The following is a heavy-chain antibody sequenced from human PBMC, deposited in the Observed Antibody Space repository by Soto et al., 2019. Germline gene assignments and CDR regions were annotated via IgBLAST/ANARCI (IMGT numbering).Heavy chain of an antibody. CDR2: INGDGTNT. J-gene: IGHJ6*02. V-gene: IGHV3-74*01. Sequence: EVQLVESGGGLVQPGGSLRLSCAAAGFTFSNHWMHWVRQAPGKGLVWVSRINGDGTNTFYADSVKGRFAISRDNAENTVYLQLNSLRGEYTAVYYCARWIQYRYGMDVWGQWTTVTVSS. CDR3: ARWIQYRYGMDV. D-gene: IGHD5-18*01. CDR1: GFTFSNHW.